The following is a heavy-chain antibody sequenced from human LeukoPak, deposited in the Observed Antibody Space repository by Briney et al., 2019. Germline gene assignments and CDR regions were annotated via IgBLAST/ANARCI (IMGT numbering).Heavy chain of an antibody. V-gene: IGHV1-69*13. CDR3: ARAREEYNWFDP. CDR2: IIPIFGTA. CDR1: GGTFSSYA. Sequence: GASVKVSCKASGGTFSSYAISWVRQAPGQGLEWMGGIIPIFGTANYAQKFQGRVTITADESTSTAYMELSSLRSDDTAVYYCARAREEYNWFDPWGQGTLVTVSS. J-gene: IGHJ5*02.